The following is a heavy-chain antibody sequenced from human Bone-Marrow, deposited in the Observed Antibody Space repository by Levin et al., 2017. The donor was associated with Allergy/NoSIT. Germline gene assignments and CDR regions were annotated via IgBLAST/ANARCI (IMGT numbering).Heavy chain of an antibody. J-gene: IGHJ6*02. V-gene: IGHV4-30-4*01. D-gene: IGHD3-10*01. CDR1: GGSIDSGDYY. CDR2: IYYNWYP. Sequence: SCTVSGGSIDSGDYYWSWIRQSPGKGLALIWYIYYNWYPFYNPSLKSRLSMSVDTSRNQFSLKLASVTAADTAVYYCARVGRPKVRGVGPAMDVWGQGTTVTVSS. CDR3: ARVGRPKVRGVGPAMDV.